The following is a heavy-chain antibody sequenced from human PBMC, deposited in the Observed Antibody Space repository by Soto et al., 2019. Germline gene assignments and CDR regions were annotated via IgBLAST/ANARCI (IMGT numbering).Heavy chain of an antibody. CDR2: IYYTGNS. Sequence: QVQLQESGPGLLKPSQTLSLTCTVSGDSLSRTDYYWSWIRQPPGKGLEWIGYIYYTGNSHYNPSLRSRVTISVDTAQRQIALTLASVTAADTAVYYCARVGEVVYVPHHRNYYRYGMDVWGQGATVAVSS. CDR3: ARVGEVVYVPHHRNYYRYGMDV. V-gene: IGHV4-30-4*01. J-gene: IGHJ6*02. CDR1: GDSLSRTDYY. D-gene: IGHD2-8*02.